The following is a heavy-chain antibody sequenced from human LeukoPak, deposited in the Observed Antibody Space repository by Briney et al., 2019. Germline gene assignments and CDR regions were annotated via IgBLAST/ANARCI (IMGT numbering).Heavy chain of an antibody. D-gene: IGHD5-24*01. V-gene: IGHV3-23*01. CDR1: GFTFSSYA. CDR2: ISGSGGST. J-gene: IGHJ4*02. CDR3: AKDDAWLQYGN. Sequence: GGSLRLSCAASGFTFSSYAMSWVRQAPGKGRKWVSNISGSGGSTYYADSVKGRFTISRDNSNGTVYLQMNSLSPEDTAIYYCAKDDAWLQYGNWGRGTLVTVSS.